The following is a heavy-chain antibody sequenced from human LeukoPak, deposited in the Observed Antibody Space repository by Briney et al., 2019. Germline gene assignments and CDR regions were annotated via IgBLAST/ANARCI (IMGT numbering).Heavy chain of an antibody. CDR3: TTGGDVMVAGTRAFDI. D-gene: IGHD1-7*01. CDR1: GFTFSSTW. V-gene: IGHV3-15*07. Sequence: GGSPRLSCAASGFTFSSTWMNWVRQAPGKGLEWVGRSKSKIDGGAIDYAAPVQGRFTISRDDLQATFYLQMNSLKTEDTAVYYCTTGGDVMVAGTRAFDIWGQGTMVTVSS. J-gene: IGHJ3*02. CDR2: SKSKIDGGAI.